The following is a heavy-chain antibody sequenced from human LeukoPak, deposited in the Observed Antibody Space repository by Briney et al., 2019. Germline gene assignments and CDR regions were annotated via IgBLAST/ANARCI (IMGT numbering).Heavy chain of an antibody. J-gene: IGHJ6*03. V-gene: IGHV3-33*06. CDR3: AKNWNYDYYYYMDV. CDR1: GFTFSSYG. D-gene: IGHD1-1*01. Sequence: GRSLRLSCAASGFTFSSYGMHWVRQAPGKGLEWVAVIWYDGSNKYHADSVKGRFTISRDNSKNTLYLQMNSLRAEDTAVYYCAKNWNYDYYYYMDVWGKGTTVTVSS. CDR2: IWYDGSNK.